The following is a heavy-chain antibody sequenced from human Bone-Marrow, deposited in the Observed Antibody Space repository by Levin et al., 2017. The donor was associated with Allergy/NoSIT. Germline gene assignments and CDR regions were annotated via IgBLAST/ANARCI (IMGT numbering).Heavy chain of an antibody. D-gene: IGHD2-21*01. V-gene: IGHV1-2*06. CDR1: GYSFTDYY. J-gene: IGHJ4*02. Sequence: KHGESLKISCKTSGYSFTDYYIHWVRQAPGQGLEWMGRINPTSGFSDYAHKFRGRVTMTRDTSTSTLYMEMRGLTSDDSAVYFCARPGAQPGIVVAGFDYWGQGTLVTVSS. CDR2: INPTSGFS. CDR3: ARPGAQPGIVVAGFDY.